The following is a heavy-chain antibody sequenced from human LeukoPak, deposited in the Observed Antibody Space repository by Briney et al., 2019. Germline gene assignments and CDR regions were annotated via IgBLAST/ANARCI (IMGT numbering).Heavy chain of an antibody. D-gene: IGHD3-10*01. CDR1: GGSISSYY. CDR3: ARNRYYGSGSYYRANYYYYYGMDV. CDR2: IYTSGST. Sequence: KPSETLSLTCTVSGGSISSYYWSWIRQPAGKGLEWIGRIYTSGSTNYNPSLKSRVTMSVDTSKNQFSLKLSSVTAADTAVYYCARNRYYGSGSYYRANYYYYYGMDVWGQGTTVTVSS. J-gene: IGHJ6*02. V-gene: IGHV4-4*07.